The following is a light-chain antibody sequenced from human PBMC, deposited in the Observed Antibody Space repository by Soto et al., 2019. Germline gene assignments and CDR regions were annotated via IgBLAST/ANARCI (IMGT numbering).Light chain of an antibody. V-gene: IGLV2-11*01. Sequence: QSVLTQPRSVSGSPGQSVTISCAGTSSNVGAFTYVSWYQYHPGEAPKLLISDVSKRPSGVPDRFSGSKSGNTASLTISGLQAEDEADYYCSSYAGAYTFVFGGGTKVTVL. CDR2: DVS. J-gene: IGLJ2*01. CDR3: SSYAGAYTFV. CDR1: SSNVGAFTY.